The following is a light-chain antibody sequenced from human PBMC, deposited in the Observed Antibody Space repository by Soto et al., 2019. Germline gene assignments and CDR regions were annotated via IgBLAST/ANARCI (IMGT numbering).Light chain of an antibody. CDR1: QSVSSN. CDR3: QQYNNWPLT. Sequence: EIVMTQSPATLSVSPGERATLSCRASQSVSSNLAWYQQKPGQAPRLLIYGASTRATGIPARFSCSGSGTEFTLTISSLQSEDFVVYYCQQYNNWPLTFGGGTKVEIK. J-gene: IGKJ4*01. CDR2: GAS. V-gene: IGKV3-15*01.